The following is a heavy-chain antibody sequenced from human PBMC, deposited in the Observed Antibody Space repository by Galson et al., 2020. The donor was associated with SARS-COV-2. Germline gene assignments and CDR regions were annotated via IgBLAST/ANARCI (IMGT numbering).Heavy chain of an antibody. J-gene: IGHJ4*02. V-gene: IGHV1-69*10. CDR3: ARGASGYSGYEAIYRKFDY. Sequence: SVKVSCKASGGTFSSYAISWVRQAPGQGLEWMGWIIPILGIANYAQKFQGRVTITADKSTSTAYMELSSLRSEDTAVYYCARGASGYSGYEAIYRKFDYWGQGTLVTVSS. D-gene: IGHD5-12*01. CDR1: GGTFSSYA. CDR2: IIPILGIA.